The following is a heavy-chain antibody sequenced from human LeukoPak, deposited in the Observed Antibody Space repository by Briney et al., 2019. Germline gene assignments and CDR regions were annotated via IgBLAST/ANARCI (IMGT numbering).Heavy chain of an antibody. D-gene: IGHD6-13*01. Sequence: PGGSLRLTCAASGFTFSSYGMNWVRQAPGKGLEWVSGISGSGAGTYYADSVKGRFTISRDKSKNTLYLPMNSLRAEDTGVYYCAKTTGITAAALDYWGQGTLVTVSS. CDR3: AKTTGITAAALDY. V-gene: IGHV3-23*01. CDR1: GFTFSSYG. J-gene: IGHJ4*02. CDR2: ISGSGAGT.